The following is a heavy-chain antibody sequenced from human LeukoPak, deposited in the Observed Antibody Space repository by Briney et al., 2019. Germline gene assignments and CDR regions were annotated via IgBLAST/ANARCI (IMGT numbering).Heavy chain of an antibody. CDR3: AREPRRGYYFDY. J-gene: IGHJ4*02. D-gene: IGHD1-1*01. V-gene: IGHV3-11*01. CDR2: ISSSGSTI. CDR1: GFTFSDYY. Sequence: PGGSLRLSCAASGFTFSDYYMSWIRQAPGKGLEWVSYISSSGSTIYYADSVKGRFTISRDNAKNSLYPQMNSLTAEDTAVYYCAREPRRGYYFDYWGQGTLVTVSS.